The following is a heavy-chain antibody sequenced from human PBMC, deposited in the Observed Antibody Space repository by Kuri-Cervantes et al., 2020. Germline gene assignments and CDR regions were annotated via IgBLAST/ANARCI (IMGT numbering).Heavy chain of an antibody. V-gene: IGHV3-23*01. Sequence: GESLKIFCAASGFTFSSYAMSWVRQAPGKGLEWVSAISGSGGSTYYADSVKGRFTISRDNSKNSLYLQMNSLRAEDTAVYYCARAAEVGATYHFDYRGQGTLVTVSS. CDR3: ARAAEVGATYHFDY. CDR1: GFTFSSYA. J-gene: IGHJ4*02. D-gene: IGHD1-26*01. CDR2: ISGSGGST.